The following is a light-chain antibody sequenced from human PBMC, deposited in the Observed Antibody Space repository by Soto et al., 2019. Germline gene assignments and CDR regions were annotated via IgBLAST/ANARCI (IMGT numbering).Light chain of an antibody. CDR1: QGISSY. CDR3: PQLNSYPLT. J-gene: IGKJ4*01. Sequence: DIQLTQSPSFLSPSVGDRVTITCRASQGISSYLAWYQQKPGKAPKLLIYAASTLQSGVPSRFSGSGSGTEFTLTLSSLQPEDFAPYYCPQLNSYPLTFGGGTKVEIK. V-gene: IGKV1-9*01. CDR2: AAS.